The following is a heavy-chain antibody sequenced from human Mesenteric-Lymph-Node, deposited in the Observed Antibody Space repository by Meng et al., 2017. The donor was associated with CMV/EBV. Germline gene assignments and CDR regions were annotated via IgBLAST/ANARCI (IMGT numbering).Heavy chain of an antibody. Sequence: GESLKISCAASGFTFSHFAMHWVRQAPGKGLEWVAIISNDGSDEYYADSVKGRFSISRDNSKNTLYLQLNSLRTEDTAVYYCARGRGGLEGYFDFWGQGNLVTVSS. J-gene: IGHJ4*02. V-gene: IGHV3-30-3*01. CDR1: GFTFSHFA. CDR2: ISNDGSDE. CDR3: ARGRGGLEGYFDF. D-gene: IGHD1-1*01.